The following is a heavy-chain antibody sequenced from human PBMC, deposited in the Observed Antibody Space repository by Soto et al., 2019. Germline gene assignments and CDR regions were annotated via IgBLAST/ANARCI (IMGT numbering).Heavy chain of an antibody. Sequence: HLVASGGGLVQPEGSLRLSCAASGFSFTDAWMNWVRQTPGKGLEWVGRIKNRANGGSTEYAAPVKDRFTISRDDSKNTVYLQMKGLKTEDTAIYYCTTRPNAGHTGVDPLGYWGQGTLVTVS. CDR2: IKNRANGGST. D-gene: IGHD1-1*01. J-gene: IGHJ4*02. CDR1: GFSFTDAW. CDR3: TTRPNAGHTGVDPLGY. V-gene: IGHV3-15*07.